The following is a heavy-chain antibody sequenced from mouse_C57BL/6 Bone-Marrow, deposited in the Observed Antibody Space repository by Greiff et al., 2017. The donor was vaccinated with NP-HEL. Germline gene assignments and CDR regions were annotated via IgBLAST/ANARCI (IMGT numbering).Heavy chain of an antibody. V-gene: IGHV5-4*01. CDR1: GFTFSSYA. CDR3: ARLAY. Sequence: EVQLVESGGGLVKPGGSLKLSCAASGFTFSSYAMSWVRQTPEKRLEWVATISDGGSYTYYPDNVKGRFTISRDNAKNNLYLQMSHLKSEDTAMYYCARLAYWGQGTLVTVSA. J-gene: IGHJ3*01. CDR2: ISDGGSYT.